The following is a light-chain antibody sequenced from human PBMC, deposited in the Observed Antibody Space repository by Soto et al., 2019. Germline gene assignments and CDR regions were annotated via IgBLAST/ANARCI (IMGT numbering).Light chain of an antibody. CDR2: GNS. CDR3: QSYDSSLSGFYV. V-gene: IGLV1-40*01. Sequence: QSVLTQPPSVSGAPGQRVTISYTGSSSNIGAGYDVHWYQQLPGTAPKLLIYGNSNRPSGVPDRFSGSKSGTSASLAITGLQAEDEADYYCQSYDSSLSGFYVFGTGTSSPS. CDR1: SSNIGAGYD. J-gene: IGLJ1*01.